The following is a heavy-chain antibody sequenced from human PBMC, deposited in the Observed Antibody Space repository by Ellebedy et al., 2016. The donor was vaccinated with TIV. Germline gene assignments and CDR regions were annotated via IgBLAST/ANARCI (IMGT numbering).Heavy chain of an antibody. CDR3: ARRGYYDTSGYFASFDY. CDR2: IYPSDSDT. CDR1: GYSFTDHW. Sequence: PGGSLRLSCKNSGYSFTDHWIGWVRQMPGKGLEWMGIIYPSDSDTRYSPSFQGQVTISADKSTSTAYLQWSSLEASDTAVYYCARRGYYDTSGYFASFDYWGQGTLVTVSS. V-gene: IGHV5-51*01. J-gene: IGHJ4*02. D-gene: IGHD3-22*01.